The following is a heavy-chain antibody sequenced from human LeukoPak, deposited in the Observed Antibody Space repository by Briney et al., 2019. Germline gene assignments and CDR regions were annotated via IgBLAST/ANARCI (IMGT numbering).Heavy chain of an antibody. Sequence: ASVKVSCKASGYTFTSYDINWVRQATGQGLEWIGWMNPNSGNTGYAQKFQGRVTMTRNTSISTAYMELSSLRSEDTAVYYCARARRGSNPNEYYFDYWGQGTLVTVSS. J-gene: IGHJ4*02. CDR3: ARARRGSNPNEYYFDY. CDR2: MNPNSGNT. V-gene: IGHV1-8*01. CDR1: GYTFTSYD. D-gene: IGHD1-1*01.